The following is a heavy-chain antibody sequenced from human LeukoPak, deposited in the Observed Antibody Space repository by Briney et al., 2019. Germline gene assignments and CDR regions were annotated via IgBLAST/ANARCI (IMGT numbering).Heavy chain of an antibody. J-gene: IGHJ4*02. CDR3: AKEAGYTSGWYDC. Sequence: GGSLRLSCAASGFTFNTYAMSWVRQAPGKGLEWVSDISGSGGSTYYADSVKDRFTISRDNSKSTLYLQMNSLRAEDTAVYYCAKEAGYTSGWYDCWGQGTLVTVSS. CDR2: ISGSGGST. CDR1: GFTFNTYA. D-gene: IGHD6-19*01. V-gene: IGHV3-23*01.